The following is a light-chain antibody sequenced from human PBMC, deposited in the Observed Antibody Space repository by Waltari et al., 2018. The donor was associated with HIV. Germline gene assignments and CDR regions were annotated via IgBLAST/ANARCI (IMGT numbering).Light chain of an antibody. Sequence: VLTQSPATLSVSPGETVTLSCRASQSVGRYLAWYQQKPGQPPRLLIHDASNRATGIPPRFSGLGSGTDFSLTISSLEREDVAVYFCQQRSNWPPITFGQGTRLEI. CDR3: QQRSNWPPIT. V-gene: IGKV3-11*01. CDR1: QSVGRY. CDR2: DAS. J-gene: IGKJ5*01.